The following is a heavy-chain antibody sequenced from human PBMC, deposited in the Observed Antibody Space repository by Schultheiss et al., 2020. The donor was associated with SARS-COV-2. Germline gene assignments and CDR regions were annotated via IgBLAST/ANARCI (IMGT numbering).Heavy chain of an antibody. CDR2: ISGSGGST. D-gene: IGHD2-15*01. CDR3: AKDPRILDI. Sequence: GGSLRLSCAASGFTFSSYWMHWVRQAPGKGLVWVSAISGSGGSTYYADSVKGRFTISRDNSKNTLYLQMNSLKTEDTAVYYCAKDPRILDIWGQGTMVTVSS. V-gene: IGHV3-23*01. J-gene: IGHJ3*02. CDR1: GFTFSSYW.